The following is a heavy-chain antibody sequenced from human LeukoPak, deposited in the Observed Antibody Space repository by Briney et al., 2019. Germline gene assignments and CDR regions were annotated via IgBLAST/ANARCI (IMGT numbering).Heavy chain of an antibody. D-gene: IGHD2-2*02. Sequence: GGSLRLSCAASGFTFSSYGMHWVRQAPGKGLEWVAFIRYDGSNKYYADSVKGRFTISRDNSKNTLYLQMNSLRAEDTAVYYCAKDPRVPAAILGLYYYYYYYYMDVWGKGTTVTVSS. CDR3: AKDPRVPAAILGLYYYYYYYYMDV. CDR1: GFTFSSYG. V-gene: IGHV3-30*02. CDR2: IRYDGSNK. J-gene: IGHJ6*03.